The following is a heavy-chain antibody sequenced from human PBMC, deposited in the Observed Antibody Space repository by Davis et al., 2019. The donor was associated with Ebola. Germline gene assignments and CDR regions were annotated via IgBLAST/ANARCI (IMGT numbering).Heavy chain of an antibody. J-gene: IGHJ2*01. CDR3: ASRHYGNWYFDL. CDR2: IYYSGST. CDR1: GGSISSSSYY. D-gene: IGHD3-16*01. V-gene: IGHV4-39*01. Sequence: MPSETLSLTCTVSGGSISSSSYYWGWIRQPPGKGLEWIGTIYYSGSTYYSPSLKSRVTISVDTSKNQFSLKLRSVTAADTAVYYCASRHYGNWYFDLWGRGTLVTVSS.